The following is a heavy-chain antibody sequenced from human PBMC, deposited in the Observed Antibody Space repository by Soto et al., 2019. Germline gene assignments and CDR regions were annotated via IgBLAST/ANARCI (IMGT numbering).Heavy chain of an antibody. Sequence: PSETLSLTCTVSGGSINSGDYHWSWIRQSPGKGLEWIGAIYYSGSTYYNPSLKSRIRISVDTSKNQFSLKVNSVTAADTAVYYGARDYRVPSAGAMDVWGQGTTVTVSS. CDR1: GGSINSGDYH. CDR3: ARDYRVPSAGAMDV. D-gene: IGHD3-16*02. J-gene: IGHJ6*02. V-gene: IGHV4-30-4*01. CDR2: IYYSGST.